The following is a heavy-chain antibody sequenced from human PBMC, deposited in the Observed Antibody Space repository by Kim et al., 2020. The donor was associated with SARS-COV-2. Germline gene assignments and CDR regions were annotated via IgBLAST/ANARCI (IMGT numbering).Heavy chain of an antibody. Sequence: GGSLRLSCAASGLTFSNAWMSWVRQAPGKGLEWVGRIKSKTDGETTDYAASVKGRFTISRDDSKNTMYLQMNSLKTEDTAVYYCTTVSLRWNDYWGQGTLVTVSS. V-gene: IGHV3-15*01. J-gene: IGHJ4*02. CDR2: IKSKTDGETT. CDR1: GLTFSNAW. CDR3: TTVSLRWNDY. D-gene: IGHD4-17*01.